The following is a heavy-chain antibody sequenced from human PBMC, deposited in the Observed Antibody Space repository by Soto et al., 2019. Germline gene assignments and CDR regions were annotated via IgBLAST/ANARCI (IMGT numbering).Heavy chain of an antibody. CDR3: ATDRMGITMVREAGMDV. J-gene: IGHJ6*02. Sequence: ASVKVSCKVSGYTLTELSMHWVRQAPGKGLEWMGGFDPEDGETIYAQKFQGRVTMTEDTSTDTAYMELSSLRSEDTAVYYCATDRMGITMVREAGMDVWGQGTTVTVSS. CDR2: FDPEDGET. CDR1: GYTLTELS. V-gene: IGHV1-24*01. D-gene: IGHD3-10*01.